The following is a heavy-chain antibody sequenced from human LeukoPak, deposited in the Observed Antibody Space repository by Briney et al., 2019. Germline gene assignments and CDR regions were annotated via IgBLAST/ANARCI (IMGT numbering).Heavy chain of an antibody. J-gene: IGHJ4*02. D-gene: IGHD3-10*01. Sequence: GGSLRLSCTASGFTFSSYGMSWVRQAPGRGLERVAAISGSGGGTYYSDSVKGRFTISRDNSRNTLYLQMNSLRAEDTAVYYCARHLLWFGELSGGFDYWGQGTLVTVSS. CDR2: ISGSGGGT. CDR3: ARHLLWFGELSGGFDY. CDR1: GFTFSSYG. V-gene: IGHV3-23*01.